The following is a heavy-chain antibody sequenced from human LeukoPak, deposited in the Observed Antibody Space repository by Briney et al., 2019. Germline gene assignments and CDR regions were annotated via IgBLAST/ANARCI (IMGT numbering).Heavy chain of an antibody. J-gene: IGHJ6*03. D-gene: IGHD6-13*01. Sequence: SETLSLTCTVSGGSISSSSYYWGWIRQPRGKGLEWIGYIYYSGSTNYNPSLKSRVTISVDTSKNQFSLKLSSVTAADTAVYYCARDAIAAAGTQLPYYYYYMDVWGKGTTVTISS. CDR1: GGSISSSSYY. CDR2: IYYSGST. CDR3: ARDAIAAAGTQLPYYYYYMDV. V-gene: IGHV4-61*01.